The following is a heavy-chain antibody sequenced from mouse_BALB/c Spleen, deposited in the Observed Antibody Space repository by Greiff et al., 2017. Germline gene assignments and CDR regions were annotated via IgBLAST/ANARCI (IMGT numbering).Heavy chain of an antibody. D-gene: IGHD2-3*01. CDR2: ISDGGSYT. CDR1: GFTFSDYY. V-gene: IGHV5-4*02. Sequence: EVHLVESGGGLVKPGGSLKLSCAASGFTFSDYYMYWVRQTPEKRLEWVATISDGGSYTYYPDSVKGRFTISRDNAKNNLYLQMSSLKSEDTAMYYCARHDGYYPFAYWGQGTLVTVSA. J-gene: IGHJ3*01. CDR3: ARHDGYYPFAY.